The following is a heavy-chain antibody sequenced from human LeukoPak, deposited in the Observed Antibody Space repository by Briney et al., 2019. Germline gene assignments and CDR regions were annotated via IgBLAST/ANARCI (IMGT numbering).Heavy chain of an antibody. V-gene: IGHV3-66*01. CDR2: IYSGGST. Sequence: GGSLRLSCAASGFTVSSNYMSWVRQAPGKGLEWVSVIYSGGSTYYADSVKGRFTISRDNSKNTLYLQMNSLRAEDTAVYYCAKAGEQQLLFDYWGQGTLVTVSS. CDR3: AKAGEQQLLFDY. J-gene: IGHJ4*02. CDR1: GFTVSSNY. D-gene: IGHD6-13*01.